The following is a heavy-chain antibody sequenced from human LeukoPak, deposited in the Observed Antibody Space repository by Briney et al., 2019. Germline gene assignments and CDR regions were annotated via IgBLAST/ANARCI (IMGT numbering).Heavy chain of an antibody. CDR1: GFTFSSYS. J-gene: IGHJ4*02. CDR2: ISSSSLYI. D-gene: IGHD3-22*01. Sequence: GGSLRLSCAASGFTFSSYSMNWVRQAPGKGLEWVSCISSSSLYIYYADSVKGRFTISRDNAKNSLYLQMNSLRAEDTAVYYCAKVWGYYDSSGYYQQPFDYWGQGTLVTVSS. V-gene: IGHV3-21*04. CDR3: AKVWGYYDSSGYYQQPFDY.